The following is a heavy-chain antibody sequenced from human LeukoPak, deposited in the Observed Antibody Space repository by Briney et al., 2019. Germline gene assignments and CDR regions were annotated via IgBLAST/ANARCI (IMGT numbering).Heavy chain of an antibody. CDR1: GFTFSSFW. V-gene: IGHV3-74*01. Sequence: GSLRLSCSASGFTFSSFWMHWVGQAPGKGLVWVSRINTDGSNINYADSVKGRFTISRDNAKNTLYLQMNSLRAEDTALYYCVRELTAVTTFGMDVWGQGTTVTVSS. CDR3: VRELTAVTTFGMDV. D-gene: IGHD4-17*01. J-gene: IGHJ6*02. CDR2: INTDGSNI.